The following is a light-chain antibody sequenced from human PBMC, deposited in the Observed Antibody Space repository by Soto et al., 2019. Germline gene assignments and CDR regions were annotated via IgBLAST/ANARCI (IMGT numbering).Light chain of an antibody. J-gene: IGKJ4*01. CDR3: QQRSNWPGA. V-gene: IGKV3-11*01. CDR1: QSISSY. CDR2: DAS. Sequence: EIVLTQSPATLSLSPGERATLSCRASQSISSYLAWYQQKPGQAPRLLIYDASNRATGIPARFSGSGSGTDFTLTIGSLEPEDLAVYYCQQRSNWPGAFGGGTKVEIK.